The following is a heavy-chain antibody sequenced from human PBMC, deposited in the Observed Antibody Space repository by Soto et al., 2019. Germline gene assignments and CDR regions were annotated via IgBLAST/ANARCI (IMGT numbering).Heavy chain of an antibody. CDR3: ARRGYYYGMDV. V-gene: IGHV5-51*01. Sequence: GESLKISCNGSGYSFTSYWIGWVRQMPGKGLEWMGVINPRDSDTRYSSSFQGQVTISADKSISTAYLQWSSLKASDTAMYYCARRGYYYGMDVWGQGTTVTVS. CDR2: INPRDSDT. CDR1: GYSFTSYW. J-gene: IGHJ6*02.